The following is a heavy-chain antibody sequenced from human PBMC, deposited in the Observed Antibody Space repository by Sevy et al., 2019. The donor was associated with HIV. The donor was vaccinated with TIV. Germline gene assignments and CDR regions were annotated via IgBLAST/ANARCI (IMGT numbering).Heavy chain of an antibody. V-gene: IGHV3-7*01. CDR2: IKQDESEK. D-gene: IGHD5-12*01. CDR1: GFILTNYW. J-gene: IGHJ4*02. CDR3: AREVGGYNWRPYYFDS. Sequence: GGSLRLSCAASGFILTNYWMSWVRQTPGKGLEWVATIKQDESEKYYVDSVKGRFAISRDNGKNSVSLQMNGLRAEDTALYYCAREVGGYNWRPYYFDSWGQGPLVTVSS.